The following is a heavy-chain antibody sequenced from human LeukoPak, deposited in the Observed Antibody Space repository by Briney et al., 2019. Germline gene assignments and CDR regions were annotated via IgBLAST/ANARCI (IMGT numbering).Heavy chain of an antibody. CDR1: GFTFSSYS. J-gene: IGHJ4*02. CDR3: ARVAGGGGYFDY. V-gene: IGHV3-21*01. D-gene: IGHD6-19*01. Sequence: GGSLRLSCAASGFTFSSYSMNWVRQAPGKGLEWVSSISSSSRYIYYADSVKGRFTISRDNAKTSLYLQMNSLRAEDTAVYYCARVAGGGGYFDYWGQGTLVTVSS. CDR2: ISSSSRYI.